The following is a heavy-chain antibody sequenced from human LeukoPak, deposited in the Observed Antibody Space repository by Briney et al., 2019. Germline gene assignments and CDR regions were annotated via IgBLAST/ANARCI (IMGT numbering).Heavy chain of an antibody. CDR1: GGYISSTNSY. J-gene: IGHJ6*03. CDR2: IDPSGTS. CDR3: ARLIDYGGFYFYYYMDV. D-gene: IGHD4/OR15-4a*01. Sequence: PSETLSLTCTVSGGYISSTNSYWGWIRQPPEKGLEWIGNIDPSGTSHYSPVLKSRVTISLDTSKSHFSLRLTSVTAADTAVYYCARLIDYGGFYFYYYMDVWGKGTSVTVSS. V-gene: IGHV4-39*02.